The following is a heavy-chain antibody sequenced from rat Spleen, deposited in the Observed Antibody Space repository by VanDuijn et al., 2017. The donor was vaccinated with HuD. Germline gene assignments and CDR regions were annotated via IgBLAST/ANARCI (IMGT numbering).Heavy chain of an antibody. CDR1: GFSLTSNG. CDR3: SRSYGGYSQHWFAY. D-gene: IGHD1-11*01. CDR2: ISSGGST. V-gene: IGHV2S12*01. J-gene: IGHJ3*01. Sequence: QVQLKESGPGLVQPSQTLSLTCTVSGFSLTSNGVSWVRQPPGKGLEWIAAISSGGSTYYNSALKSRLSISRDTSKSQVLLKMSSLQTDDTAFYFCSRSYGGYSQHWFAYWGQGTLVTVSS.